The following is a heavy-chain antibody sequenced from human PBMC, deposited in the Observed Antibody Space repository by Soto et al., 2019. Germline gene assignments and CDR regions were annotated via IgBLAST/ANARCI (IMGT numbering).Heavy chain of an antibody. V-gene: IGHV3-23*01. Sequence: EVQLLESGGGLVQPGGSLRLSCAASGFTFSSYAMNWVRQAPGRGLEWVSLISGSGGSTYYAGSVKGRFTISTDNSKNTLYLQMNSLRAEDTAVYYCAKASGGEWEPYDYWGQGTLVTVSS. CDR3: AKASGGEWEPYDY. J-gene: IGHJ4*02. D-gene: IGHD1-26*01. CDR2: ISGSGGST. CDR1: GFTFSSYA.